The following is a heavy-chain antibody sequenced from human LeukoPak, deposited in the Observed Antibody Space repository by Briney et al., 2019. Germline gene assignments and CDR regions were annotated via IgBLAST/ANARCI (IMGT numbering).Heavy chain of an antibody. CDR3: ARDRDTIPATDAGGDHFHY. Sequence: ASVKVSCKVSGYTLTELSMHWVRQAPGKGLEWMGGFDPEDGETIYAQKFQGRVTMTRDTSISTAYMELSSLRSDDTAIYYCARDRDTIPATDAGGDHFHYWGQGTLVTVSS. J-gene: IGHJ4*02. CDR2: FDPEDGET. CDR1: GYTLTELS. D-gene: IGHD2-2*02. V-gene: IGHV1-24*01.